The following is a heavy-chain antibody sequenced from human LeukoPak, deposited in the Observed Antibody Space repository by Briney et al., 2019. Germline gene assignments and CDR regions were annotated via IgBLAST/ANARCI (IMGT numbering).Heavy chain of an antibody. Sequence: PGGALRLSCAASGLTFSSYRMHWVRQAPGKGLEWDSPFGCISRSIYYAHSLKGRYTISRDNPNHPLSLQMNSLTAEETGVYYCAREIPGEGFEYWGQGTLVTVSS. CDR3: AREIPGEGFEY. CDR1: GLTFSSYR. J-gene: IGHJ4*02. D-gene: IGHD1-14*01. CDR2: FGCISRSI. V-gene: IGHV3-21*01.